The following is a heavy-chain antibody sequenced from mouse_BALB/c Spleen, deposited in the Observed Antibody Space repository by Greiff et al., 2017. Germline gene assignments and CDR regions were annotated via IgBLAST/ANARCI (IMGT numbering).Heavy chain of an antibody. J-gene: IGHJ3*01. Sequence: DVKLVESGGGLVQPGGSRKLSCAASGFTFSSFGMHWVRQAPEKGLEWVAYISSGSSTIYYADTVKGRFTISRDNPKNTLFLQMTSLRSEDTAMYYCARSDWYWGQGTLVTVSA. CDR1: GFTFSSFG. CDR3: ARSDWY. CDR2: ISSGSSTI. D-gene: IGHD2-13*01. V-gene: IGHV5-17*02.